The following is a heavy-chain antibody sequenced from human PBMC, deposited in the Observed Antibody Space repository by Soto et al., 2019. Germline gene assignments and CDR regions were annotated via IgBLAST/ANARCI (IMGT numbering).Heavy chain of an antibody. D-gene: IGHD2-21*02. Sequence: PSETLSLTCTVSGGSISFDHYHWTWIRQPPGKGLEWIGYVHYSGSVLYKTSLQSRVSISVDTSKNQFSLKLSSVTAADTAVYFCAREDDGGDRDYYGLDVWGQGTTVTVSS. V-gene: IGHV4-30-4*01. CDR3: AREDDGGDRDYYGLDV. CDR2: VHYSGSV. CDR1: GGSISFDHYH. J-gene: IGHJ6*02.